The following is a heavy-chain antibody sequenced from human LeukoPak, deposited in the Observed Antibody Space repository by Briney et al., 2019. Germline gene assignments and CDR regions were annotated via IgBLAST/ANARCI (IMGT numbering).Heavy chain of an antibody. D-gene: IGHD5-18*01. Sequence: ASVKVSCKASGGTFSSYAISWVRQAPGQGLEWMGGIIPIFGTANYAQKFRGRVTITADESTSTAYMELSSLRSEDTAVYYCGVDTAMVNDYYYYYGMDVWGQGTTVTVSS. CDR2: IIPIFGTA. V-gene: IGHV1-69*01. CDR1: GGTFSSYA. CDR3: GVDTAMVNDYYYYYGMDV. J-gene: IGHJ6*02.